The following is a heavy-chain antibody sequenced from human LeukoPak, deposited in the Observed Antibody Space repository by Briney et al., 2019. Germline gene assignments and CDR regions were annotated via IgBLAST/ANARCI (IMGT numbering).Heavy chain of an antibody. J-gene: IGHJ5*02. D-gene: IGHD1-26*01. CDR3: AREVSGSYYGDNWFDP. CDR1: GYTFTSYG. Sequence: EASVKVSCKASGYTFTSYGISWVRQAPGQGLEWMGWISAYNGNTNYAQKLQGRVTMTTDTSTSTAYMELRSLGSDDTAVYYCAREVSGSYYGDNWFDPWGQGTLVTVSS. CDR2: ISAYNGNT. V-gene: IGHV1-18*01.